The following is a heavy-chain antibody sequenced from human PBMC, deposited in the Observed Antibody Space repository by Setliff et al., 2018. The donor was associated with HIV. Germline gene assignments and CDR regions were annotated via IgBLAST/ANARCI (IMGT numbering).Heavy chain of an antibody. CDR1: GFTFSTYS. Sequence: GGSLRLSCAASGFTFSTYSLNWVRQAPGKGLAWVSSITSSSNYISDADSVKGRFTISRDNAKNSLYLQMNSLRAEDTAMYYCARYMRRYDILTLHYMDVWGKGTTVTVSS. D-gene: IGHD3-9*01. J-gene: IGHJ6*03. V-gene: IGHV3-21*01. CDR3: ARYMRRYDILTLHYMDV. CDR2: ITSSSNYI.